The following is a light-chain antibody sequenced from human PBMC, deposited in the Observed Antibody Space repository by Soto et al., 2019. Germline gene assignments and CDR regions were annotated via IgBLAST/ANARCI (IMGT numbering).Light chain of an antibody. J-gene: IGKJ1*01. V-gene: IGKV3-15*01. Sequence: EIVMTQSPATLSVSPGERATLSCRASQNVSSNLAWYQQRPGQAPRLLLYGASTRAAGIPARFSGSGSGTEFTLTISSLQSEDFAVYYCQQYNYWPWTFGQGTKV. CDR3: QQYNYWPWT. CDR1: QNVSSN. CDR2: GAS.